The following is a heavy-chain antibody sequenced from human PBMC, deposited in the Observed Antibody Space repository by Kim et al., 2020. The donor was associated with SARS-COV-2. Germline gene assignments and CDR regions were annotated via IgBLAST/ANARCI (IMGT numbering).Heavy chain of an antibody. Sequence: DGSEKYYVDSGEGQFTMSRDNTENSLYLQMNRLRADDTAVYYCARGIAGDVWGQGTMVTVSS. V-gene: IGHV3-7*03. D-gene: IGHD6-13*01. J-gene: IGHJ3*01. CDR2: DGSEK. CDR3: ARGIAGDV.